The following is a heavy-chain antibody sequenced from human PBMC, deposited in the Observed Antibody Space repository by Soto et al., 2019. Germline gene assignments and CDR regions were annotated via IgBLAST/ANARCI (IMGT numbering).Heavy chain of an antibody. CDR3: ARDVVSSSWQVESRWFDP. D-gene: IGHD6-13*01. CDR1: GGSISSGGYY. Sequence: PSETLSLTCTVSGGSISSGGYYWSWIRQHPGKGLEWIGYIYYSGSTYYNPSLKSRVTISVDTSKNQFSLKLSSVTAADTAVYYCARDVVSSSWQVESRWFDPWGQGTLVTVSS. J-gene: IGHJ5*02. CDR2: IYYSGST. V-gene: IGHV4-31*03.